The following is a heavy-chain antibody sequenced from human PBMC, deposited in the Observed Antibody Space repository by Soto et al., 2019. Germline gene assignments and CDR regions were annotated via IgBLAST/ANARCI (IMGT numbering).Heavy chain of an antibody. CDR1: GFTFDDYA. V-gene: IGHV3-9*01. Sequence: EVQLVESGGGLVQPGRSLRLSCAASGFTFDDYAMHWVRQAPGKGLEWVSGISWNSGSIGYADSVKGRFTISRDNAXNXXYLQMNSLRAEDTALYYCAKDHRAVAGSRGGPIDYWGQGTLVTVSS. CDR2: ISWNSGSI. J-gene: IGHJ4*02. CDR3: AKDHRAVAGSRGGPIDY. D-gene: IGHD6-19*01.